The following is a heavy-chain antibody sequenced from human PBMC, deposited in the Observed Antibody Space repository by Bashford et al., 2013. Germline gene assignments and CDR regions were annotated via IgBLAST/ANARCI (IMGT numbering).Heavy chain of an antibody. CDR3: GRTEKAVFGPIDF. V-gene: IGHV4-34*01. CDR1: GGSITSYY. CDR2: INHSGST. J-gene: IGHJ1*01. Sequence: SETLSLTCTVSGGSITSYYWSWVRQSPGKGLQWIGEINHSGSTNYKPSLKSRVTISLDTSKNQLSLRLTSVTAADTAVYYCGRTEKAVFGPIDFWGQGLMVTVSS. D-gene: IGHD3/OR15-3a*01.